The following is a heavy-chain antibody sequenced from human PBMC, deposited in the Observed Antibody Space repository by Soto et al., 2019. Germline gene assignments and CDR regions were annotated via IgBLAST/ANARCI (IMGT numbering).Heavy chain of an antibody. D-gene: IGHD5-12*01. Sequence: QLQLQESGPGLVKPSETLSLTCTVSGGSISSSSYYWGWIRQPPGKGLEWIGSIYYSGSTYYNPSLKSRVTISVDTSKNQFSLKLSSVTAADTAVYYCARHRLVATMRYFDYWGQGTLVTVSS. CDR1: GGSISSSSYY. V-gene: IGHV4-39*01. CDR2: IYYSGST. J-gene: IGHJ4*02. CDR3: ARHRLVATMRYFDY.